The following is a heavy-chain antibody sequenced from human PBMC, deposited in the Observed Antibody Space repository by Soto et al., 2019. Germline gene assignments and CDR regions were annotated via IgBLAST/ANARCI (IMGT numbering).Heavy chain of an antibody. CDR2: ISYDGSNK. D-gene: IGHD7-27*01. CDR1: GFTSSSYG. J-gene: IGHJ6*02. CDR3: AKDLLGPGRAYGMDV. V-gene: IGHV3-30*18. Sequence: QVQLVESGGGVVQPGRSLRLSCAASGFTSSSYGMHWVRQGPGKGLEWVAVISYDGSNKYYADSVKGRFTISRDNSKNTLYLQMNSLRAEDTAVYYCAKDLLGPGRAYGMDVWGQGTTVTVSS.